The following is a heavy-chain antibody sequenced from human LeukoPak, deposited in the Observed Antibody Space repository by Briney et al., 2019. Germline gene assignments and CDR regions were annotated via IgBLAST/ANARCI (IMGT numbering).Heavy chain of an antibody. CDR1: GGSISSYY. D-gene: IGHD6-19*01. CDR3: ARVGRAYSSGWYWFDP. V-gene: IGHV4-59*01. J-gene: IGHJ5*02. Sequence: SETLSLTCTVSGGSISSYYWSWIRQPPGKGLEWIGYIYYSGSANYNPSLKSRVTISADTSKNQFSLKLSSVTAADTAVYYCARVGRAYSSGWYWFDPWGQGTLVTISS. CDR2: IYYSGSA.